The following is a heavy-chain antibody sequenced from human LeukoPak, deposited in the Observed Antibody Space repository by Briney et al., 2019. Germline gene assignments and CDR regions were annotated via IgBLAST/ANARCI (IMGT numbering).Heavy chain of an antibody. CDR2: INHSGST. Sequence: PSETLSLTCAVDGGSFSGYYWSWIRQPPGKGLEWIGEINHSGSTNYNPSLKSRVTISVDTSKNQFSLKLSSVTAADTAVYYCARPLRGYCSGGSCQGFDYWGQGTLVTVSS. D-gene: IGHD2-15*01. CDR1: GGSFSGYY. V-gene: IGHV4-34*01. J-gene: IGHJ4*02. CDR3: ARPLRGYCSGGSCQGFDY.